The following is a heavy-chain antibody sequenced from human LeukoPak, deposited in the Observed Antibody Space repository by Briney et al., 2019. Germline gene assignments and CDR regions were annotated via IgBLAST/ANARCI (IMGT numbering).Heavy chain of an antibody. CDR2: SYYSGSA. V-gene: IGHV4-59*01. CDR1: GGPISRYF. CDR3: ARGDIGSWFFYFDY. J-gene: IGHJ4*02. Sequence: SETLSLTCTVSGGPISRYFWSWIRQSPGKGLEWIAYSYYSGSANYNPSLKSRVTISVDTSKNQFSLKLTSVTAADTAVYYCARGDIGSWFFYFDYWGQGTLVTVSS. D-gene: IGHD6-13*01.